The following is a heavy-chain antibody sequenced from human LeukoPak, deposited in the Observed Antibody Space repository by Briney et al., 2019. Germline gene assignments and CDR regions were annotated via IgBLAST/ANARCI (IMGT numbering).Heavy chain of an antibody. Sequence: SGGSLRLSCAASGFTVSSNYMSWVRQAPGKGLEWVSVIYSGGSTYYADSVKGRFTISRDNSKNTLYLQMNSLRAEDTAVYYCASAFREYSSSIRFDYWGQGTLVTVSS. D-gene: IGHD6-13*01. V-gene: IGHV3-66*02. J-gene: IGHJ4*02. CDR2: IYSGGST. CDR3: ASAFREYSSSIRFDY. CDR1: GFTVSSNY.